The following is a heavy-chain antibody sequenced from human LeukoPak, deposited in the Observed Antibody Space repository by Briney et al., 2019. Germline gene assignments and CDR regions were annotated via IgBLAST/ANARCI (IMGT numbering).Heavy chain of an antibody. V-gene: IGHV3-9*03. CDR2: ISWNSGSI. CDR1: GFTFDDYA. J-gene: IGHJ4*02. CDR3: AKDSGSYSTSFDY. Sequence: GRSLRLSCAASGFTFDDYAMHWVRQAPGKGLEWVSGISWNSGSIGYADSVRGRFTISRDNAKNPLYLQMNSLRAEDMALYYCAKDSGSYSTSFDYWGQGTLVTVSS. D-gene: IGHD1-26*01.